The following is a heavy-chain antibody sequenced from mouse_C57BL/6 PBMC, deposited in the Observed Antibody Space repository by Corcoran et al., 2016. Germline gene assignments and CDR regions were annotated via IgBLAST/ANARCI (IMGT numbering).Heavy chain of an antibody. CDR3: ARIRISTTVPDY. CDR2: IWCDDDK. J-gene: IGHJ2*01. V-gene: IGHV8-8*01. CDR1: GFSLSTFGMG. D-gene: IGHD1-1*01. Sequence: QVTLKESGPGILQPSQTLSLTCSFSGFSLSTFGMGVGWLRQPSGKGLEWLAHIWCDDDKYYNPALKSRLNISKDTSKNPVFLKIANVDTADNATYYFARIRISTTVPDYWGQGTTLTFSS.